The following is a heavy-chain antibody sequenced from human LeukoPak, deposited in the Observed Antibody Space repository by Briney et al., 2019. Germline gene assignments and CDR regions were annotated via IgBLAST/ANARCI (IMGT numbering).Heavy chain of an antibody. D-gene: IGHD2-15*01. CDR2: IYYSGST. CDR3: ASFSIYCSGGSCSLWYFDY. Sequence: PSETLSLTCTVSGGSISSSSYYWGWIRQPPGKGLEWIGSIYYSGSTYYNPSLKSRVTISVDTSKNQFSLKLSSVTAADTAVYYCASFSIYCSGGSCSLWYFDYWGQGTLVTVSS. J-gene: IGHJ4*02. V-gene: IGHV4-39*07. CDR1: GGSISSSSYY.